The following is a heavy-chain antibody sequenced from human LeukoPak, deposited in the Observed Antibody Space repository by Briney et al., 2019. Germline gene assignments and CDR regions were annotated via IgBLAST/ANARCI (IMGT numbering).Heavy chain of an antibody. V-gene: IGHV4-34*01. CDR2: IYYSGST. Sequence: TSETLSLTCAVYGGSFSGYYWGWLRQPPGKGLEWIGSIYYSGSTYYNLSLKSRVTISVDTSKNQFSRNLNSVTAADAAVYYCARQTLELRYFDYWGQGTLVTASS. CDR3: ARQTLELRYFDY. D-gene: IGHD1-1*01. J-gene: IGHJ4*02. CDR1: GGSFSGYY.